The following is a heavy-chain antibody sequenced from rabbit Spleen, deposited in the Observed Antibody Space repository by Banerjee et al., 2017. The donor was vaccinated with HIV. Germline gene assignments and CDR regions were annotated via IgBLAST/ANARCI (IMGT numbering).Heavy chain of an antibody. CDR3: ARDTSSSFSSYGMDL. D-gene: IGHD1-1*01. J-gene: IGHJ6*01. V-gene: IGHV1S45*01. Sequence: QEQLVESGGGLVKPGASLTLTCAASGFSFSGDSYMCWVRQAPGKGLEWIACIDTGSSGFTYYASWAKGRFTISKASSTTVTLQMTSLTAADTATYFCARDTSSSFSSYGMDLWGQGTLVTVS. CDR2: IDTGSSGFT. CDR1: GFSFSGDSY.